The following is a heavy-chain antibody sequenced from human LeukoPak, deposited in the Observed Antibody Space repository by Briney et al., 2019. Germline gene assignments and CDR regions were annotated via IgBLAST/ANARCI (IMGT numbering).Heavy chain of an antibody. CDR2: IYYGGNT. CDR3: ARHEAQDFDY. Sequence: KPSETLSLTCAVSGDSVSSSNYYWSWIRQPPGKGLEWIGYIYYGGNTNYNPSLQSRVTISVDTSKNQFSLKLSSVTATDTAVYYCARHEAQDFDYWGQGTLVTVSS. V-gene: IGHV4-61*01. J-gene: IGHJ4*02. CDR1: GDSVSSSNYY.